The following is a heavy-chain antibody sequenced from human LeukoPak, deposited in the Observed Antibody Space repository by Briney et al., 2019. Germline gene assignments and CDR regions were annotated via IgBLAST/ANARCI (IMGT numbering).Heavy chain of an antibody. CDR1: GFTFSSYS. J-gene: IGHJ6*03. D-gene: IGHD3-10*02. Sequence: TGGSLRLSCAASGFTFSSYSMNWVRQAPGKGLEWVSSISSSSSDIYYADSVKGRFTISRDNAKNSLYLQMNSLRAEDTAVYYCARVGGRAWHWLMVGIPDYYYYMDVWGKGTTVTVSS. CDR3: ARVGGRAWHWLMVGIPDYYYYMDV. CDR2: ISSSSSDI. V-gene: IGHV3-21*01.